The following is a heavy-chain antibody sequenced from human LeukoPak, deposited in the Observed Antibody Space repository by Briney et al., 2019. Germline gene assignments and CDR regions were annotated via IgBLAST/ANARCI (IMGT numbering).Heavy chain of an antibody. V-gene: IGHV1-69*02. CDR3: ARADSSSSPFDS. J-gene: IGHJ4*02. CDR1: GGTFSSYT. D-gene: IGHD6-6*01. Sequence: SVKVSCKASGGTFSSYTISWVRQAPGRGLEWMGRIIPILGIANYAQKFQGRVTITADKSTSTAYMELSSLRSEDTAVYYCARADSSSSPFDSWGQGTLVTVSS. CDR2: IIPILGIA.